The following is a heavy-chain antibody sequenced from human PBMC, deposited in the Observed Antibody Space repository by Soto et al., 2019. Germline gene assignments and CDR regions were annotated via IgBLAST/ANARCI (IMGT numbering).Heavy chain of an antibody. Sequence: GASVKVSCKASGYTFTSYGISWVRQAPGQGLEWMGWISAYIGNTNYAQKLQGRVTMTTDTSTSTAYMELRSLRSDDTAVYYCARTQAAAGKLGWFDPWGQGTLVTVSS. V-gene: IGHV1-18*01. CDR2: ISAYIGNT. CDR3: ARTQAAAGKLGWFDP. CDR1: GYTFTSYG. D-gene: IGHD6-13*01. J-gene: IGHJ5*02.